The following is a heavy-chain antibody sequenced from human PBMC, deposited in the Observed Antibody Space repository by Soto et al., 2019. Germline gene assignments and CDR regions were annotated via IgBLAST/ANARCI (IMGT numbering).Heavy chain of an antibody. CDR2: VYDARRT. J-gene: IGHJ6*02. V-gene: IGHV4-34*01. CDR3: ARVSGSYYYGMDV. Sequence: SETLSLTCAVYGEDLNSYYWSWIRQAPGKGLEWIGEVYDARRTTYNPSLRSRVTISVVASSHQFTLKLNSVTAADTAVYYCARVSGSYYYGMDVWGQGTTVTVSS. CDR1: GEDLNSYY.